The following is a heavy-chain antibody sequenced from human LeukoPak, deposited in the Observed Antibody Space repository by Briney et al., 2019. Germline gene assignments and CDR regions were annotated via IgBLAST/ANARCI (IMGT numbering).Heavy chain of an antibody. CDR2: INHGGST. J-gene: IGHJ4*02. V-gene: IGHV4-34*01. D-gene: IGHD6-13*01. CDR1: GGSFSGYF. CDR3: ARVAAGGGESFDY. Sequence: SETLSLTCAVYGGSFSGYFWSWIRQPPGKGLGWIGEINHGGSTNYNPSLESRVTISVDTSKNQFSLKLNSVAAADTAVYYCARVAAGGGESFDYWGQGTLVTVSS.